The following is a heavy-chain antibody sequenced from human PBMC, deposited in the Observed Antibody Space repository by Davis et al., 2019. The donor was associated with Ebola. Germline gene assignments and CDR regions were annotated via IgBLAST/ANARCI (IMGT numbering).Heavy chain of an antibody. CDR1: GGTFSSYG. J-gene: IGHJ6*02. D-gene: IGHD4-23*01. CDR3: ARGGTTVVTHYYYGMDV. V-gene: IGHV1-18*01. Sequence: ASVKVSCKASGGTFSSYGISWVRQAPGQGLEWMGWISAYNGNTNDAQKLQGRVTITADKSTSTAYMELSSLRSEDTAVYYCARGGTTVVTHYYYGMDVWGQGTTVTVSS. CDR2: ISAYNGNT.